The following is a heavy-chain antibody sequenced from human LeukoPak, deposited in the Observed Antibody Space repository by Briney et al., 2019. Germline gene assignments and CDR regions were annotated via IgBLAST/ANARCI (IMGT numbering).Heavy chain of an antibody. D-gene: IGHD3-22*01. CDR2: IYYSGST. J-gene: IGHJ3*02. Sequence: PSETLSLTXTVSGGSISSSSYYWGWICQPPGKGLQWIGSIYYSGSTYYNPSLKSRVTISVDTSKNQFSLKLSSVTAADTAVYYCASPDRLPSPYYYYDSSGYYRAAFDIWGQGTMVTVSS. CDR3: ASPDRLPSPYYYYDSSGYYRAAFDI. V-gene: IGHV4-39*01. CDR1: GGSISSSSYY.